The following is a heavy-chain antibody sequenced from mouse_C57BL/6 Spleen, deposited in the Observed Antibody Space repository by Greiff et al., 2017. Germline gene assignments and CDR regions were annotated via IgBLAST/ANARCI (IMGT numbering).Heavy chain of an antibody. CDR1: GYTFTSYW. CDR2: IDPSDSYT. J-gene: IGHJ2*01. D-gene: IGHD3-2*02. Sequence: QVQLKQPGAELVMPGASVKLSCKASGYTFTSYWMHWVKQRPGQGLEWIGEIDPSDSYTNYNQKFKGKSTLTVDKSSSTAYMQLSSLTSEDSAVYYCARADSSGLWGQGTTLTVSS. V-gene: IGHV1-69*01. CDR3: ARADSSGL.